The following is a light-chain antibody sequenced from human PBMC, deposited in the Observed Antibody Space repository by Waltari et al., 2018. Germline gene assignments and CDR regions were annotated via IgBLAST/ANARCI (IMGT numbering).Light chain of an antibody. CDR2: DVT. J-gene: IGLJ2*01. CDR3: CSYAGGDTVV. Sequence: QSALTQPRSVSGSPGQPVTISCTGTSRDVGGFKYVSWYQQHPGKAPKLMISDVTERPSGVPDRFSGSKSGNTASLTISGLQAEDEGDYYCCSYAGGDTVVFGGGTKLTVL. V-gene: IGLV2-11*01. CDR1: SRDVGGFKY.